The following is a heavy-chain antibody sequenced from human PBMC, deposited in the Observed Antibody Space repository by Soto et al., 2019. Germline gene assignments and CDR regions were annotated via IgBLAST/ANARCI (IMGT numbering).Heavy chain of an antibody. CDR2: INSDGSST. Sequence: VGSLRLSCAASGFTFSSYWMHWVRQAPGKGLVWVSRINSDGSSTSYADSVKGRFTISRDNAKNSLYLQMNSLSAEDTAVYYCAIGYSSSRGYYFDYWGQGTMVTVSS. V-gene: IGHV3-74*01. CDR1: GFTFSSYW. J-gene: IGHJ4*02. D-gene: IGHD6-13*01. CDR3: AIGYSSSRGYYFDY.